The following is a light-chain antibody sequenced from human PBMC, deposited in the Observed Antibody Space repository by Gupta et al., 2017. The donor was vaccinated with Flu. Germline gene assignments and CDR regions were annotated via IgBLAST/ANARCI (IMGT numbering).Light chain of an antibody. CDR2: QND. Sequence: RVTISCSGTSSHSGTDTVSWYHQFPGAAPRVVIYQNDQRPSGAPARFSGTKSGASASLIIDGLQSEDEGIYYCAHGDDILDGSVFGGGTRLTVL. V-gene: IGLV1-44*01. CDR1: SSHSGTDT. J-gene: IGLJ2*01. CDR3: AHGDDILDGSV.